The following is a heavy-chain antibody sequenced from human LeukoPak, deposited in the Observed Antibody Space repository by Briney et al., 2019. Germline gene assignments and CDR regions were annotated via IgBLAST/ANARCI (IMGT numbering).Heavy chain of an antibody. V-gene: IGHV3-21*01. CDR1: GFTFSTYS. Sequence: GGSLRLSCAASGFTFSTYSMNWVRQAPGKGLEWVSSITSSNSYIHYADSVRGRFTISRDNAKNSLYLQMNSLRAEDTAVYYCASSSPVEAAAGRLYRRHNWFDPWGQGTLVTVSS. CDR3: ASSSPVEAAAGRLYRRHNWFDP. D-gene: IGHD6-13*01. J-gene: IGHJ5*02. CDR2: ITSSNSYI.